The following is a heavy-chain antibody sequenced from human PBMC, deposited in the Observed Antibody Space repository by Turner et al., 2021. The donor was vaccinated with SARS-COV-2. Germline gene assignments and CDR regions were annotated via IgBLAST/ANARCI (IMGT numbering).Heavy chain of an antibody. CDR1: GFTFSSYW. CDR2: ISGRGGST. D-gene: IGHD3-22*01. Sequence: EVQLVESGGGLVQPGGSLRLSCAASGFTFSSYWMHWVRQAPGKGLEWVSAISGRGGSTYYADSVKGRFSISRDNSKNTLYLQMNSLRAEDTAVYYCAKDLTMIVVVVTVFDYWGQGTLVTVSS. CDR3: AKDLTMIVVVVTVFDY. V-gene: IGHV3-23*04. J-gene: IGHJ4*02.